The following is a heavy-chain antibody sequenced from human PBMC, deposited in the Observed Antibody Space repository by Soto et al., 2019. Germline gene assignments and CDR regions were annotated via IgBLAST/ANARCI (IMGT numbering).Heavy chain of an antibody. D-gene: IGHD3-22*01. CDR3: ARVGDFYYDSSGSNNWFDP. CDR2: ICYSGST. J-gene: IGHJ5*02. V-gene: IGHV4-59*01. CDR1: GGSISSYY. Sequence: PSETLSLTCTVSGGSISSYYWSWIRQPPGKGLEWIGYICYSGSTNYNPSLKSRVTISVDTSKNQFSLKLSSVTAADTAVYYCARVGDFYYDSSGSNNWFDPWGQGTQVTVSS.